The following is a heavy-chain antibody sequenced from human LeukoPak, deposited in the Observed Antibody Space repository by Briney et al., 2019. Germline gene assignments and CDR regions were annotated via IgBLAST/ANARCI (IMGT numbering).Heavy chain of an antibody. V-gene: IGHV1-69*13. J-gene: IGHJ5*02. D-gene: IGHD1-1*01. CDR2: IIPIFGTA. CDR1: GGTFSSYA. Sequence: SVKVSCKASGGTFSSYAISWVRQAPGQGLEWMGRIIPIFGTANYAQKFQGRVTITADESTSTAYMELSSLRSEDTAVYYCARDGSWKQGWFDPWGQGTLVTVSS. CDR3: ARDGSWKQGWFDP.